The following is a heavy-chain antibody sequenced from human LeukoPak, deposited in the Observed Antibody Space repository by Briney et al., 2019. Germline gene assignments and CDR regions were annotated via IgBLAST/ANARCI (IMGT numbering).Heavy chain of an antibody. Sequence: GESLKISCKGSGYSFTSYWIGWVRQMPGKGLEWMGIIYPGDSDTRYSPSFQGQVTISADKSISTAYLQWSSLKASDTAMYYCARQRGEQWLAHWFDPWGQGTLVTVSS. V-gene: IGHV5-51*01. J-gene: IGHJ5*02. CDR2: IYPGDSDT. D-gene: IGHD6-19*01. CDR3: ARQRGEQWLAHWFDP. CDR1: GYSFTSYW.